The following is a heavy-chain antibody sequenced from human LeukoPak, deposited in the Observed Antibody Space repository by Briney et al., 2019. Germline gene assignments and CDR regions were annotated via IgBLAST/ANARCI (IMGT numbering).Heavy chain of an antibody. CDR3: ARRYCSSTSCYKGAPDAFDI. Sequence: GGSLRLSCAASGFTFSSYAMHWVRQAPGKGLEWVAVISYDGNNKYYADSVKGRFTISRDDSKNTLNLQMNSLRAEDTAVYYCARRYCSSTSCYKGAPDAFDIWGQGTLVTVSS. J-gene: IGHJ3*02. V-gene: IGHV3-30*04. CDR1: GFTFSSYA. D-gene: IGHD2-2*02. CDR2: ISYDGNNK.